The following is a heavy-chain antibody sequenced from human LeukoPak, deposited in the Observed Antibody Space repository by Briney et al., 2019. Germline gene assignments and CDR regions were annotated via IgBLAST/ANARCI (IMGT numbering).Heavy chain of an antibody. J-gene: IGHJ4*02. D-gene: IGHD2-2*02. CDR2: ISAYNGNT. CDR3: ARKGSGLGDIVVVPAAILFGY. V-gene: IGHV1-18*01. Sequence: ASVKVSCKASGYTFTSYGISWVRQAPGQGLEWMGWISAYNGNTNYAQKLQGRVTMTTDTSTSTAYMELRSLRSDDTAVYYCARKGSGLGDIVVVPAAILFGYWGQGTLVTVSS. CDR1: GYTFTSYG.